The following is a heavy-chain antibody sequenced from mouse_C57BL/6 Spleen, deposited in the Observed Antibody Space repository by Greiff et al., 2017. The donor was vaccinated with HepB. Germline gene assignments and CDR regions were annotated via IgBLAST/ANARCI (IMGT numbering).Heavy chain of an antibody. CDR3: ARKHYYGSSYEWYFDV. V-gene: IGHV5-17*01. CDR2: ISSGSSTI. J-gene: IGHJ1*03. CDR1: GFTFSDYG. D-gene: IGHD1-1*01. Sequence: VQLKESGGGLVKPGGSLKLSCAASGFTFSDYGMHWVRQAPEKGLGWVAYISSGSSTIYYADTVKGRFTISRDNATNTLFLQMTSLRSEDTAMYYCARKHYYGSSYEWYFDVWGTGTTVTVSS.